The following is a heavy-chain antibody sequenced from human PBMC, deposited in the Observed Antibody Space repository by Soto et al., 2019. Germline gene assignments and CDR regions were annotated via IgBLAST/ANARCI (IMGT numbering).Heavy chain of an antibody. Sequence: QVQLQPWGAGLLKPSETMSLTCAVYAGSFSGYYWSWIRQPPGKGLEWIGEINHRGSTNYNPSLTTRLTISVDTSKTQCSMKLSSLTAADTAVYYCARMAPLCFGAGWFDPWGQGTLVTVSS. CDR2: INHRGST. V-gene: IGHV4-34*01. CDR3: ARMAPLCFGAGWFDP. J-gene: IGHJ5*02. CDR1: AGSFSGYY. D-gene: IGHD3-10*01.